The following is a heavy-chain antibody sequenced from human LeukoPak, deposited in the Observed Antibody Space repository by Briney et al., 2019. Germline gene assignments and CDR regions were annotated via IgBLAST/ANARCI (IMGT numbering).Heavy chain of an antibody. V-gene: IGHV3-66*01. D-gene: IGHD3-3*01. CDR3: AKVYDFWSGYWAHFDY. CDR1: GFTVSSNY. Sequence: GGSLRLSCAASGFTVSSNYMSWVRQAPGKGLEWVSVIYSGGSTYYADSVKGRFTISRDNSKNTLYLQMNSLRAEDTAVYYCAKVYDFWSGYWAHFDYWGQGTLVTVSS. J-gene: IGHJ4*02. CDR2: IYSGGST.